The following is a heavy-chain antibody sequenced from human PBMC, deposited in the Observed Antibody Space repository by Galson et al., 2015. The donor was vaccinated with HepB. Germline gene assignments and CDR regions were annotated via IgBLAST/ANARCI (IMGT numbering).Heavy chain of an antibody. CDR3: ARGGWYYGSVTYSKPPSYSFAIDV. D-gene: IGHD3-10*01. CDR1: GGSFNDYF. J-gene: IGHJ6*02. V-gene: IGHV4-34*01. Sequence: SETLSLTCAVYGGSFNDYFWSWIRQPPGKGLEWIGEINHSGGTNYNASLKSRVTISIDTSKNQFSLKLSSVTAADTAVYYCARGGWYYGSVTYSKPPSYSFAIDVWGQGTTVTVSS. CDR2: INHSGGT.